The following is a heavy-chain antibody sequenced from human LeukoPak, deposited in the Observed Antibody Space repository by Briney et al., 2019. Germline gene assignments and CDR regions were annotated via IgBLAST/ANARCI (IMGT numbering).Heavy chain of an antibody. CDR2: INHSGST. V-gene: IGHV4-34*01. CDR3: ARVPSRVRGKYYYDSSGYYYFDY. J-gene: IGHJ4*02. CDR1: GGSLSGYY. Sequence: SETLSLTCAVYGGSLSGYYWSWIRQPPGKGLEWIGEINHSGSTNYNPSLKSRVTISVDTSKNQFSLKLSSVTAADTAVYYCARVPSRVRGKYYYDSSGYYYFDYWGQGTLVTVSS. D-gene: IGHD3-22*01.